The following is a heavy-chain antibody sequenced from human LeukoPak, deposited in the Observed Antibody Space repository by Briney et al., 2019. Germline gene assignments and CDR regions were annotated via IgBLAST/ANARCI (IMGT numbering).Heavy chain of an antibody. D-gene: IGHD6-19*01. CDR3: ASTKSLVDAFDI. Sequence: GGSLRLSCAASGFTFSSYWMHWVRQAPGKGLVWVSRINSDGSSTSYADSVKGRFTISRDNAKNMLYLQMNSLRAEDTAVYYCASTKSLVDAFDIWGQGTMVTVSS. V-gene: IGHV3-74*01. CDR1: GFTFSSYW. CDR2: INSDGSST. J-gene: IGHJ3*02.